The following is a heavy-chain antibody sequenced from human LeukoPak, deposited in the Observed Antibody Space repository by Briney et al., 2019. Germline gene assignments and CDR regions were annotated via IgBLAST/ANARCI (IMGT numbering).Heavy chain of an antibody. Sequence: GGSLRLSCAASGFTFSGSPILWVRQASGKGLEWVGRIRSKADNYATAYAASVQGRCTISRDDSKNTAYLQLNSLKTEDTAVYYCAKDRSVHAEEDTFDYWGQGTLVTVSS. V-gene: IGHV3-73*01. J-gene: IGHJ4*02. CDR1: GFTFSGSP. D-gene: IGHD5/OR15-5a*01. CDR3: AKDRSVHAEEDTFDY. CDR2: IRSKADNYAT.